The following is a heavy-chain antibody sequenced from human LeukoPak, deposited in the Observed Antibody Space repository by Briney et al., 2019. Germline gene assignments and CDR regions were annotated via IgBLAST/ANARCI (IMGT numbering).Heavy chain of an antibody. CDR3: AKEGYDFWSGYPYYFDY. CDR1: GFTFSSYA. J-gene: IGHJ4*02. D-gene: IGHD3-3*01. V-gene: IGHV3-23*01. Sequence: PGGSLRLSCAASGFTFSSYAMSWVRQAPGKGLEWVSAISGSGGSKYYADSVKGRFTISRDNSKNTLYLQMNSLRAEDTAVYYCAKEGYDFWSGYPYYFDYWGQGTLVTVSS. CDR2: ISGSGGSK.